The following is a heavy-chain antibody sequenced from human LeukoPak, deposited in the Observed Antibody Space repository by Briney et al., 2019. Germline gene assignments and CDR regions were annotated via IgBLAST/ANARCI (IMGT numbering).Heavy chain of an antibody. J-gene: IGHJ5*02. CDR2: IRSKANSYAT. V-gene: IGHV3-73*01. CDR3: TRPSALLSAGFDH. Sequence: PGGSLRLSCAASGFTFSGSAMHWVRQASGKGLEWVGRIRSKANSYATAYAASVKGRFTISRDDSKNTAYLQMNSLKTEDTAVYYCTRPSALLSAGFDHWGQGTLVTVSS. CDR1: GFTFSGSA. D-gene: IGHD2-2*01.